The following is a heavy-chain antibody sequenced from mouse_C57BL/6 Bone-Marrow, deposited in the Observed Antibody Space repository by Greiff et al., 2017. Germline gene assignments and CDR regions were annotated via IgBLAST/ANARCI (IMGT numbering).Heavy chain of an antibody. CDR3: TRRPPYDGYYPFAY. Sequence: QVQLKQSGAELVRPGASVTLSCKASGYTFTDYEMHWVKQTPVHGLEWIGAIDPETGGTAYNQKFKGKAILTADKSSSTAYMELRSLTSEDSAVYYCTRRPPYDGYYPFAYWGQGTLVTVSA. D-gene: IGHD2-3*01. V-gene: IGHV1-15*01. CDR2: IDPETGGT. J-gene: IGHJ3*01. CDR1: GYTFTDYE.